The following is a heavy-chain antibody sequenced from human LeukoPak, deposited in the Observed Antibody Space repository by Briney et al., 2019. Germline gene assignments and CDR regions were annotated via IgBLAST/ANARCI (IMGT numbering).Heavy chain of an antibody. Sequence: KPSETLSLTCTVSGGSMSSYYWGWIRQPAGKGLEWTGRIYTSGSTNYNPSLKSRVTMSVDTSKNQFSLKLSSVTAADTAVYYCARDPYDSSGYYYHWFDPWGQGTLVTVSS. V-gene: IGHV4-4*07. CDR2: IYTSGST. J-gene: IGHJ5*02. D-gene: IGHD3-22*01. CDR1: GGSMSSYY. CDR3: ARDPYDSSGYYYHWFDP.